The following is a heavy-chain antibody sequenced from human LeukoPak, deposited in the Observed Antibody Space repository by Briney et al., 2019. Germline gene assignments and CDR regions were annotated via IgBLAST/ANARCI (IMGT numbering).Heavy chain of an antibody. Sequence: GGSLRLSCAASGVTFSSYSMSWVRQAPGKGLEWVSSIISSSSYIYYADSVKGRFTISRANAKNSMYLEMNSMRAEDTAVYYCVRAALREGYDFDSWGQGTLVTVSS. J-gene: IGHJ4*02. D-gene: IGHD5-24*01. CDR3: VRAALREGYDFDS. V-gene: IGHV3-21*01. CDR2: IISSSSYI. CDR1: GVTFSSYS.